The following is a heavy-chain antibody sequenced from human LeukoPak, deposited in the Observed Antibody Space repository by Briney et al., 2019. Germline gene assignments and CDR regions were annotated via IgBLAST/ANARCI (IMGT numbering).Heavy chain of an antibody. Sequence: GASVKVSCKASGYTFTSYDINWVRQATGQGLEWMGWMNPNSGNTGYAQKFQGRVTMTGDTSTSTAYMELSSLRSEDSAVYYCAREPLRTEHIDYWGQGTLVTVSS. CDR1: GYTFTSYD. CDR3: AREPLRTEHIDY. D-gene: IGHD1-14*01. J-gene: IGHJ4*02. V-gene: IGHV1-8*01. CDR2: MNPNSGNT.